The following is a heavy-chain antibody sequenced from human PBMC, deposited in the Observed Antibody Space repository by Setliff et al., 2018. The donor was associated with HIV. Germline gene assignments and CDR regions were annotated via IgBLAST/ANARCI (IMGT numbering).Heavy chain of an antibody. CDR3: ARGPSSTHWSPGYFQH. CDR2: IKQDGSEK. V-gene: IGHV3-7*03. J-gene: IGHJ1*01. CDR1: GFTFSSNW. Sequence: LRLSCVASGFTFSSNWLSWVRQAPGKGLEWVANIKQDGSEKYYVDSVKGRFTISRDNAKNSLYLQVNNLRAEDTAVYYCARGPSSTHWSPGYFQHWGQGTPVTVSS. D-gene: IGHD2-8*02.